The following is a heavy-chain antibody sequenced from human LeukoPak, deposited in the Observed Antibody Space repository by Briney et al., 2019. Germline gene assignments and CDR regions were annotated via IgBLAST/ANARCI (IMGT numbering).Heavy chain of an antibody. D-gene: IGHD1-1*01. CDR2: MNPNSGNT. Sequence: GASVKVSCKASGYTFTSYDINWVRQATGQGLEWMGWMNPNSGNTGYAQKFQGRVTITRNTSISTAYMELSSLRSEDTAVYYCARHESGILPLNYWGQGTLVTVSS. V-gene: IGHV1-8*03. CDR1: GYTFTSYD. J-gene: IGHJ4*02. CDR3: ARHESGILPLNY.